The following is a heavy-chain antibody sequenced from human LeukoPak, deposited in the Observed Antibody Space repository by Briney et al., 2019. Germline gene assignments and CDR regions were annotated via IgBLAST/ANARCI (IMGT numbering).Heavy chain of an antibody. CDR2: IYYSGST. CDR1: GGSISSGGYY. Sequence: SETLSLTCTVSGGSISSGGYYWSWIRQPPGKGLEWIGYIYYSGSTNYNPSLKSRVTISVDTSKNQFSLKLSSVTAADTAVYYCARRSRWYSSSRERVDPWGQGTLVTVSS. V-gene: IGHV4-61*08. J-gene: IGHJ5*02. D-gene: IGHD6-13*01. CDR3: ARRSRWYSSSRERVDP.